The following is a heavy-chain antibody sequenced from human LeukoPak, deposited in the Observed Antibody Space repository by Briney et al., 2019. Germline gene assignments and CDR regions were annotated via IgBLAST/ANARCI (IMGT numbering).Heavy chain of an antibody. V-gene: IGHV3-48*04. D-gene: IGHD6-13*01. Sequence: GGSLRLSCAASGFSFSSYSMNWVRQAPGKGLEWVSYISSSSSTIYYADSVKGRFTISRDNAKNSLYLQMNSLRAEDTAVYYCARHHAGTLVPFDYWGQGTLVTVSS. J-gene: IGHJ4*02. CDR2: ISSSSSTI. CDR1: GFSFSSYS. CDR3: ARHHAGTLVPFDY.